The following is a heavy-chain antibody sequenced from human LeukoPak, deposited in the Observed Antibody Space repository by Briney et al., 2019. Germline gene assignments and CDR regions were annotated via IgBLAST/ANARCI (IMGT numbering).Heavy chain of an antibody. CDR3: ARYYGSGRGYYGLDV. Sequence: GGSLRLSCATSGFTFSSYEMNWVRQAPGKGLEWVSYISSGGDTIYYADSVKGRFTISRDDAKSSLYLQMNSLRAEDTAVYYCARYYGSGRGYYGLDVWGQGTTVTAFS. CDR2: ISSGGDTI. V-gene: IGHV3-48*03. D-gene: IGHD3-10*01. J-gene: IGHJ6*02. CDR1: GFTFSSYE.